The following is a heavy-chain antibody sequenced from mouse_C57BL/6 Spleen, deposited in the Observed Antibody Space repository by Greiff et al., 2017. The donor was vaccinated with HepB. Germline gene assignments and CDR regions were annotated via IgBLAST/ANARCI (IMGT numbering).Heavy chain of an antibody. Sequence: VQLQQSGAELVKPGASVKMSCKASGYTFTSYWITWVKQRPGQGLEWIGDIYPGSGSTNYNEKFKSKATLTVDTSSSTAYMQLSSLTFEDSAVYYCARGTTVVANPLGVWGTGTTVTVSS. CDR1: GYTFTSYW. CDR2: IYPGSGST. V-gene: IGHV1-55*01. D-gene: IGHD1-1*01. CDR3: ARGTTVVANPLGV. J-gene: IGHJ1*03.